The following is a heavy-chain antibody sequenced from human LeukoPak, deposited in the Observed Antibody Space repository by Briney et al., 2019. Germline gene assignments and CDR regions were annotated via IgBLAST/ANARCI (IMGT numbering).Heavy chain of an antibody. Sequence: PSETLSLTCTVSGGSISSYYWSWIRQPPGKGLEWIGYIYYSGSTNYNPSLKSRVTISVDTSKNQFSLKLSSVTAADTAVYYCARVGYRSHLDYWGQGTLVTVSS. V-gene: IGHV4-59*08. D-gene: IGHD6-13*01. CDR2: IYYSGST. CDR3: ARVGYRSHLDY. J-gene: IGHJ4*02. CDR1: GGSISSYY.